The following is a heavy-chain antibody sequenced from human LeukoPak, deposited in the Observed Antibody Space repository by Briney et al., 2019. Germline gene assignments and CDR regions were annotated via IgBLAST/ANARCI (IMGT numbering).Heavy chain of an antibody. Sequence: SETLSLTCTVSGGSISSYYWSWIRQPPGRGLEWIGYIYYSGSTNYNPSLKSRVTISVDTSKNQFSLKLSSVTAADTAVYYCARHKGRDGYNVNYFDYWGQGTLVTVSS. D-gene: IGHD5-24*01. CDR3: ARHKGRDGYNVNYFDY. CDR1: GGSISSYY. V-gene: IGHV4-59*08. CDR2: IYYSGST. J-gene: IGHJ4*02.